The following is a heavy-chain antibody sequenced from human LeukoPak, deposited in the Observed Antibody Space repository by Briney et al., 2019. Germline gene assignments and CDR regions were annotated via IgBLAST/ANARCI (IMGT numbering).Heavy chain of an antibody. CDR2: IWYDGSNK. D-gene: IGHD3-22*01. J-gene: IGHJ4*02. V-gene: IGHV3-33*01. CDR3: AREQYYYDSSGSFDY. CDR1: GFTFSSYG. Sequence: GSLRLSCAASGFTFSSYGMHWVRQAPGKGLEWVAVIWYDGSNKYYADSVKGRFTISRDNSKNTLYLRMNSLRAEDTAVYYCAREQYYYDSSGSFDYRGQGTLVTVSS.